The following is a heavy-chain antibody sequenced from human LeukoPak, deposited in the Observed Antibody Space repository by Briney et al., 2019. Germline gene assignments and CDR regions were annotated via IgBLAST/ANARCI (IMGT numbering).Heavy chain of an antibody. Sequence: SETLSLTCTVSGGSISSYYWSWIRQPAGKGLEWIGRIYTSGSTNHNPSLKSRVTISVDKSKNRLSLKLSPVTAADKAVYYCARDYYDSSGYYGRGGYYYMDVWGKGTTVTVSS. J-gene: IGHJ6*03. CDR1: GGSISSYY. CDR2: IYTSGST. D-gene: IGHD3-22*01. V-gene: IGHV4-4*07. CDR3: ARDYYDSSGYYGRGGYYYMDV.